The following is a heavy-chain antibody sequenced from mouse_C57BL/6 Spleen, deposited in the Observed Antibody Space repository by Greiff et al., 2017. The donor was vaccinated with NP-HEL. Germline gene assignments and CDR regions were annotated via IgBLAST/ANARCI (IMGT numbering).Heavy chain of an antibody. Sequence: QVQLQQPGAELVRPGSSVKLSCKASGYTFTSYWMHWVKQRPIQGLEWIGNIDPSDSETHYNQKFKDKATLTVDKSSSTAYMQLSSLTSEDSAVYYCASQTQGGGLDYWGQGTTLTVSS. CDR1: GYTFTSYW. D-gene: IGHD3-2*02. V-gene: IGHV1-52*01. CDR3: ASQTQGGGLDY. CDR2: IDPSDSET. J-gene: IGHJ2*01.